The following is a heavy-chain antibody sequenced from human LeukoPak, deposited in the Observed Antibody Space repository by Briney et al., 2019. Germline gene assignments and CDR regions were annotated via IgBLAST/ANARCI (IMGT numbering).Heavy chain of an antibody. D-gene: IGHD3-10*01. Sequence: ASVKVSCKASGYTFTTYDLNWVRQATGQGYEWMGWMNPNSGNAGYAQKFQGRVTMTRNTSISTAYMELSNLTSEDTAVYYCARRIRGAPTDYWGQGTLVTVSS. CDR2: MNPNSGNA. V-gene: IGHV1-8*01. CDR3: ARRIRGAPTDY. CDR1: GYTFTTYD. J-gene: IGHJ4*02.